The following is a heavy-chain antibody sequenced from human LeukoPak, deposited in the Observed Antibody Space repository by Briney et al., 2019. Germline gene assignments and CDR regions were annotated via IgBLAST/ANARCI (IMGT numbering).Heavy chain of an antibody. Sequence: PGGSLRLSCAASGFTFSSYSMNWVRQAPGKGLEWVSSISSSSSYIYYADSVKGRFTISRDTAKNSLYLQMNSLRAEDTAVYYCAKGVSMIVVVINSWGQGTLVTVSS. CDR2: ISSSSSYI. CDR3: AKGVSMIVVVINS. V-gene: IGHV3-21*01. CDR1: GFTFSSYS. J-gene: IGHJ4*02. D-gene: IGHD3-22*01.